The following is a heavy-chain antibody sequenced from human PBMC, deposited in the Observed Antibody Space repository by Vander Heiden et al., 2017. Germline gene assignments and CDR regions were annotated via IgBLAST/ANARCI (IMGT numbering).Heavy chain of an antibody. J-gene: IGHJ4*02. V-gene: IGHV3-7*01. CDR2: IKQDGSEK. D-gene: IGHD5-12*01. CDR1: GFTFSSYW. Sequence: EVQLVESGGGLVQPGGSLRLSCAASGFTFSSYWMSWVRQAPGKGLEWVANIKQDGSEKYYVDSVKGRFTISRDNAKNSLYLQMNSLRAEDTAVYYCAGEQVATIAIAYFDYWGQGTLVTVSS. CDR3: AGEQVATIAIAYFDY.